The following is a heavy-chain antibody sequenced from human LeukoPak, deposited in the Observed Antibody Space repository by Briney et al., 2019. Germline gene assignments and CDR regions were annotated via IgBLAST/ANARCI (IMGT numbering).Heavy chain of an antibody. Sequence: GGSLRLSCAASRFTFSTYSMNWVRQTPGRGLEWVSYISTSGSRIDYADSVKGRFTISRDNSKNTLYLHINSLRAEDTAVYYCAKEWYSSGYHGFDYWGQGTLVTVSS. J-gene: IGHJ4*02. V-gene: IGHV3-48*01. CDR2: ISTSGSRI. CDR1: RFTFSTYS. CDR3: AKEWYSSGYHGFDY. D-gene: IGHD3-22*01.